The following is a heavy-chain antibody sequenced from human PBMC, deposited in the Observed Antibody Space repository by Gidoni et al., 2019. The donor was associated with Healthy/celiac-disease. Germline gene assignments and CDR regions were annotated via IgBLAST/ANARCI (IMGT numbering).Heavy chain of an antibody. J-gene: IGHJ6*02. CDR1: GGSFSGYY. CDR2: INHSVST. V-gene: IGHV4-34*01. CDR3: ARLGSGFYYYGMDV. Sequence: QVQLQQWGAGLLKPSETLSLTCAVYGGSFSGYYWSWIRQPPGTGLEWIGEINHSVSTNYNPSLKSRVTISVDTSKNQFSLKLSSVTAADTAVYYCARLGSGFYYYGMDVWGQGTTVTVSS. D-gene: IGHD3-10*01.